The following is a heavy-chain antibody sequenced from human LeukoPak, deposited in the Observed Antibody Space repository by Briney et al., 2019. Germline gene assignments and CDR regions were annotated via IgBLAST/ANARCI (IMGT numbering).Heavy chain of an antibody. CDR1: GVMGHDYA. CDR2: FSGVGGST. CDR3: ARESESSGWYDY. J-gene: IGHJ4*02. Sequence: GGSLRLSCAAPGVMGHDYAIHWVRQAPGKGLEWVSLFSGVGGSTFYADSVKGRITISRDNSKNSLYLQMSSLRSEDTALYYCARESESSGWYDYWGQGTLVTVSS. D-gene: IGHD6-19*01. V-gene: IGHV3-43*02.